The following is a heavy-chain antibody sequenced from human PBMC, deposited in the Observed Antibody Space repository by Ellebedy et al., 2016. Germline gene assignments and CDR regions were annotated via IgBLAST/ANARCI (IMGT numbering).Heavy chain of an antibody. CDR3: VKSAIVVVVAATYYFDY. Sequence: GGSLRLXXSASGFTFSSYAMHWVRQAPGKGLEYVSAISSNGGSTYYADSVKGRFTISRDNSKNTLYLQMSSLRAEDTAVYYCVKSAIVVVVAATYYFDYWGQGTLVTVSS. J-gene: IGHJ4*02. V-gene: IGHV3-64D*06. CDR2: ISSNGGST. CDR1: GFTFSSYA. D-gene: IGHD2-15*01.